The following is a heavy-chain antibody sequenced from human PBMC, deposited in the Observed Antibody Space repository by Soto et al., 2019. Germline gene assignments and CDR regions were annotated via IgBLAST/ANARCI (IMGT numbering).Heavy chain of an antibody. V-gene: IGHV4-59*01. CDR3: ARDAPGSSWLDS. J-gene: IGHJ4*02. CDR2: IYYSGST. Sequence: LTCTVSGGSISPYYWSWIRQPPGKRLEWIAYIYYSGSTNYNPSLKSRVTISLDTPKNQFSLKLTSVTAADTAVYYCARDAPGSSWLDSWGQGTLVTVSS. CDR1: GGSISPYY. D-gene: IGHD6-13*01.